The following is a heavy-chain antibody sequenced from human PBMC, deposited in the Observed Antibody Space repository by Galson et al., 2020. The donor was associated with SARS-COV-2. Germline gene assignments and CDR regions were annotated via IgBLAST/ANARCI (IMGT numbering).Heavy chain of an antibody. D-gene: IGHD3-10*01. J-gene: IGHJ6*02. V-gene: IGHV1-18*01. CDR1: GYTFSTYA. CDR2: ISGYNGKT. CDR3: ARDPDFTYYYGSGSTPLPYYSYSGLEV. Sequence: GESLKISCKASGYTFSTYAISWVRQAPGQGLEWMGWISGYNGKTHYSQKFQDRGTMTTDTSTNTAYMEVRSLKSDDTAVYYCARDPDFTYYYGSGSTPLPYYSYSGLEVWGQGTTVTVSS.